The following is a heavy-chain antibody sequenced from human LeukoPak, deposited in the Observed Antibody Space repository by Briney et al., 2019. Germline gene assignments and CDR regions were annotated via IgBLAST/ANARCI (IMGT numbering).Heavy chain of an antibody. Sequence: ASVKVPCKASGYTFTGYYMHWVRQAPGQGLEWMGRINPNSGGTNYAQKFQGRVTMTRDTSISTAYMELSRLRSDDTAVYYCARDNTPYYDFWSGYYTYWFDPWGQGTLVTVSS. D-gene: IGHD3-3*01. V-gene: IGHV1-2*06. CDR1: GYTFTGYY. CDR2: INPNSGGT. J-gene: IGHJ5*02. CDR3: ARDNTPYYDFWSGYYTYWFDP.